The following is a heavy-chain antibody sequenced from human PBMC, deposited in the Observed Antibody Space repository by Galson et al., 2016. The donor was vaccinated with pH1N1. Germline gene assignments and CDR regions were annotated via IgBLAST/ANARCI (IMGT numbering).Heavy chain of an antibody. CDR3: ARDRSVYYYYGMDV. CDR2: IHFIFGTA. CDR1: GGIFASYA. J-gene: IGHJ6*02. V-gene: IGHV1-69*06. Sequence: SVKVSCKASGGIFASYAISWVRQAPGQGLEWMGGIHFIFGTASYAQNLQGRVTITADKSTTTAYRGLISLRSEDTAVYYCARDRSVYYYYGMDVWGQGTTVTVSS. D-gene: IGHD3-3*01.